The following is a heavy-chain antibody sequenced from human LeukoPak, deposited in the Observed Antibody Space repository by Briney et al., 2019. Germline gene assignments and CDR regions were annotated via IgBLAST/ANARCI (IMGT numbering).Heavy chain of an antibody. CDR1: GGSISSTSYN. CDR3: ASQPYYDSSGYYFY. Sequence: PSETLPLTCTVSGGSISSTSYNWGWLRQPPGKGLEWIGSIYYSGSTFYNPSLKSRVTISINTSKNQFSLKLSSVTAADTAVYYCASQPYYDSSGYYFYWGQGTLVTVSS. J-gene: IGHJ4*02. CDR2: IYYSGST. V-gene: IGHV4-39*01. D-gene: IGHD3-22*01.